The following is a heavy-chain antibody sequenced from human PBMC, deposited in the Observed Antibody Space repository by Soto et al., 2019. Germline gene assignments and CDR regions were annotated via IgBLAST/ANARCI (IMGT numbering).Heavy chain of an antibody. CDR1: GFTFSIYP. CDR3: AKSRVDSGRGYFDL. Sequence: EVQLLESGGGLVQPGGSLRLSCAASGFTFSIYPMSWVRQTPEKGLEWVSTIGTTGGDTYYADSVRGRSTISRDDSKNQLYLQMSSLRAEESAVYYCAKSRVDSGRGYFDLWGRGTLVTVSS. J-gene: IGHJ2*01. V-gene: IGHV3-23*01. D-gene: IGHD6-25*01. CDR2: IGTTGGDT.